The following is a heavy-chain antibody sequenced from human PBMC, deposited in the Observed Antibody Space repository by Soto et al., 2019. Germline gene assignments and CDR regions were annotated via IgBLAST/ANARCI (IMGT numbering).Heavy chain of an antibody. CDR3: AKGTLGSGDDLDV. Sequence: EVQLLDSGGGLVQPGGSLRLSCAASGFTFSNYAMNWVRQAPGKGLDWVSAISGSGGSTYYADSVKGRFTISRDNSKNTLDLQMSSLRAEDTGVYYCAKGTLGSGDDLDVWGQGNLVTVSS. V-gene: IGHV3-23*01. J-gene: IGHJ4*02. D-gene: IGHD5-12*01. CDR2: ISGSGGST. CDR1: GFTFSNYA.